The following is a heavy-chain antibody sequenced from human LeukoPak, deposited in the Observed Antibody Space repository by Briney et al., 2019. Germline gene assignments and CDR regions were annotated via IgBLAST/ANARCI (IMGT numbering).Heavy chain of an antibody. D-gene: IGHD3-22*01. CDR3: ARGYYDSSGLPPSDYFHY. J-gene: IGHJ4*02. CDR1: GFTFSSYA. CDR2: ISYDGSNK. V-gene: IGHV3-30*04. Sequence: GGSLRLSCAASGFTFSSYAMHWVRQAPGKGLEWVAVISYDGSNKYYADSVKGRFTISRDNSKNTLYLQMNSLRAEDTAVYYCARGYYDSSGLPPSDYFHYWGQGTLVTVSS.